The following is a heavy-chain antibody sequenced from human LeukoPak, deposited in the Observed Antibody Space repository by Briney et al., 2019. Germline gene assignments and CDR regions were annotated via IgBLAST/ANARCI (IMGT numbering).Heavy chain of an antibody. V-gene: IGHV3-7*01. CDR2: IKQDGSEK. CDR3: ARDIVVVPAATGYFDY. D-gene: IGHD2-2*01. J-gene: IGHJ4*02. Sequence: PGGSLRLSCAASGFTFSSYWMSWVRQAPGKGLEWVANIKQDGSEKYYVDSVKGRFTISRDNAKNSLYLQMNSLRAEDTAVYYCARDIVVVPAATGYFDYWGQGTLVTVSS. CDR1: GFTFSSYW.